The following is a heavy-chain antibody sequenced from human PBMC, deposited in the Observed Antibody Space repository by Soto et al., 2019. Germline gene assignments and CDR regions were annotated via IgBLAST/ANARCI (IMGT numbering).Heavy chain of an antibody. Sequence: QVQLQESGPGLVKPSETLSLTCTVSGGSISSYYWSWIRQPPGKGLEWIGYIYYSGSTNYNPSLTSRVTISVDTSKHQFSLKLSAVTAADTAVYYCARTRMTTVKGYYYYCGMDVWGQGTTDTVS. J-gene: IGHJ6*02. V-gene: IGHV4-59*01. CDR1: GGSISSYY. D-gene: IGHD4-17*01. CDR3: ARTRMTTVKGYYYYCGMDV. CDR2: IYYSGST.